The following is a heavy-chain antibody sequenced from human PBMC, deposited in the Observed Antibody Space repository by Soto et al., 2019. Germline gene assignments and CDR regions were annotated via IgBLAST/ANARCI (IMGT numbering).Heavy chain of an antibody. J-gene: IGHJ4*02. V-gene: IGHV2-5*02. CDR1: GFSLSTSGVG. D-gene: IGHD4-17*01. Sequence: QITLKESGPTLVKPTQTLTLTCTFSGFSLSTSGVGVGWIRQPPGKALEWLALIYWDDDKRYSPSLKSRLTITKDNSKNQVVLTMTNMEPVDTATYCCEHRQSAYGDYSPWETFDYRGQRTMGTVFS. CDR3: EHRQSAYGDYSPWETFDY. CDR2: IYWDDDK.